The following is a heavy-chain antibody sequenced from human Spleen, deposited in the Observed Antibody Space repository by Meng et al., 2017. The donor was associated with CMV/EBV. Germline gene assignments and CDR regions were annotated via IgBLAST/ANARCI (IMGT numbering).Heavy chain of an antibody. D-gene: IGHD6-6*01. Sequence: SETLSLTCTVSGGSISSYYWSWIRQPPGKGLEWIGYIYYSGSTNYNPSLKSRVTISVDTSKNQFSLKLSSVTAADTAVYYCARDQGSSSSDFNYWGQGTLVTVSS. CDR2: IYYSGST. CDR3: ARDQGSSSSDFNY. J-gene: IGHJ4*02. CDR1: GGSISSYY. V-gene: IGHV4-59*12.